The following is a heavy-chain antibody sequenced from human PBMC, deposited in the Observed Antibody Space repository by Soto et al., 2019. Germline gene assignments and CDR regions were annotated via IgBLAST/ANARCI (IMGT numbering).Heavy chain of an antibody. CDR3: ARVEDYSGYYYYSSGYYSFDY. CDR1: GGTFSSYA. V-gene: IGHV1-69*12. J-gene: IGHJ4*02. CDR2: IIPIFGTA. Sequence: QVQLVQSGAEVKKPGSSVKVSCKASGGTFSSYAISWVRQAPGQGLEWMGGIIPIFGTANYAQKFQGRVTITADESTSTAYMELSRLRSEETAVYYCARVEDYSGYYYYSSGYYSFDYWGQGTLVTVSS. D-gene: IGHD3-22*01.